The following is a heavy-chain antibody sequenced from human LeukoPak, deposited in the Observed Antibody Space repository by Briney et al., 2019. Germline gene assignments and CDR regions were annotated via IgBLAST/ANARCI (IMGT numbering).Heavy chain of an antibody. J-gene: IGHJ3*02. CDR2: IYPGDSDT. D-gene: IGHD3-10*01. V-gene: IGHV5-51*01. CDR1: GYSFTSYW. CDR3: ARPGTKDAFDI. Sequence: GESLKISCTGSGYSFTSYWIAWVRQMHGKGLEWMGIIYPGDSDTRYSPSFQGQVTISGDKSISTAYLQWSSLKASDTAMYYCARPGTKDAFDIWGQGTMVTVSS.